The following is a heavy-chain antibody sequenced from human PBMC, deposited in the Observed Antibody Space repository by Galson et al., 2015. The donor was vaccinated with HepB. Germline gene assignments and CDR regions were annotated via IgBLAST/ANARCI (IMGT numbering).Heavy chain of an antibody. CDR2: ISYDGSNK. V-gene: IGHV3-30*18. Sequence: SLRLSCADSAFIFSSYGMHWVRQAPGKGQEWVAVISYDGSNKYYADSVKGRFTISRDNSKNTLYMQMNSLRAEDTAVYNCAKEGYSDFDFDFWGQRTLVTVTS. CDR3: AKEGYSDFDFDF. D-gene: IGHD4-11*01. J-gene: IGHJ4*02. CDR1: AFIFSSYG.